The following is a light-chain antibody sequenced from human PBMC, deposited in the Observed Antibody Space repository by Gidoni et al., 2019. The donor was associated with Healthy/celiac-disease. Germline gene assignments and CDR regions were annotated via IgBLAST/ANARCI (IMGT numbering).Light chain of an antibody. CDR3: AAWDDSYVV. V-gene: IGLV1-44*01. J-gene: IGLJ2*01. Sequence: QSVLTQPPSASGTPGQRVTISCSGSRSNIGSNTVNWYQQRPGTAPKLLIYSNKQRPSGVPDRFAGSKSGTSASLAISGLQSEDEADYYCAAWDDSYVVFGGGTKLTVL. CDR1: RSNIGSNT. CDR2: SNK.